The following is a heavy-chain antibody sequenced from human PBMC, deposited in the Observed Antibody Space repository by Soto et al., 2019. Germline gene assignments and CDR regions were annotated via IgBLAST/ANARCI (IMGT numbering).Heavy chain of an antibody. CDR2: IMPILGTAST. CDR3: ARGGDSSSYRFDY. J-gene: IGHJ4*02. CDR1: RDTFNTYA. V-gene: IGHV1-69*12. D-gene: IGHD6-13*01. Sequence: QVQLVQSGAEVKKPGSSVKVSCKASRDTFNTYAINWVRQAPGQGLEWMGGIMPILGTASTIYAQKFQGRVTITADDSTTTAYMELFRLTSGDTTVYYCARGGDSSSYRFDYWGQGTLVTVSS.